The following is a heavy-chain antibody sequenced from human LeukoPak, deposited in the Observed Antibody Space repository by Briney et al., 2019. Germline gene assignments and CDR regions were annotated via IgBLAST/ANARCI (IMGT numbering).Heavy chain of an antibody. Sequence: GGSLRLSCAASGFTFSSYGMHWVRQAPGKGLEWVAVISYGGSNKYYADSVKGRFTISRDNSKNTLYLQMNSLRAEDTAVYYCAKEMATIWVHAFDIWGQGTMVTVSS. CDR3: AKEMATIWVHAFDI. D-gene: IGHD5-24*01. CDR1: GFTFSSYG. CDR2: ISYGGSNK. V-gene: IGHV3-30*18. J-gene: IGHJ3*02.